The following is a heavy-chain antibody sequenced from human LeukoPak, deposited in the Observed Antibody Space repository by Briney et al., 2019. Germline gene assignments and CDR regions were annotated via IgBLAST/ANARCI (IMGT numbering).Heavy chain of an antibody. Sequence: SGPTLVSPTETLTLTCACSGFSVGSGGVAVGWIRQPPGKALEWLGHIYWNDDDRYSTSLRSRLTFTRDTSENQVVLTMTNMDPVDTATYYCAHLTTSAYYYDYWGQGTLVTVSS. J-gene: IGHJ4*02. CDR1: GFSVGSGGVA. CDR2: IYWNDDD. CDR3: AHLTTSAYYYDY. D-gene: IGHD1-1*01. V-gene: IGHV2-5*01.